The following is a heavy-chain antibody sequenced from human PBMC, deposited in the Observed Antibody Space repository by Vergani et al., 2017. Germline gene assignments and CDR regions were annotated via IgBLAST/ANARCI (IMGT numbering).Heavy chain of an antibody. Sequence: QVQLVQSGAEVKKPGASVKVSCKASGYTFTGYYMHWVRQAPGQGLEWMGWINPNSGGTNYAQKFQGRVTMTREASSSTAYMELSRLRSDDTAVYYCGRDLNTMVRGVIMGYWGQGTLVTVSS. J-gene: IGHJ4*02. CDR1: GYTFTGYY. D-gene: IGHD3-10*01. V-gene: IGHV1-2*02. CDR3: GRDLNTMVRGVIMGY. CDR2: INPNSGGT.